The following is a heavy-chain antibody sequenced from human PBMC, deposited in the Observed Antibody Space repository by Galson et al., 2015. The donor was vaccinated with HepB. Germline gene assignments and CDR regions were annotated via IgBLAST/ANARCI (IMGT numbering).Heavy chain of an antibody. V-gene: IGHV3-7*03. Sequence: SLRLSCAASGFSFSTFWMSWFRQPLGKGLERVANIKQDGSETHYADSVKGRFTVFRDNGKMSVYLQMNSLRAEDTAVYYCARYHQSGPEDYWGRGTLVTVSS. CDR2: IKQDGSET. CDR1: GFSFSTFW. J-gene: IGHJ4*02. CDR3: ARYHQSGPEDY. D-gene: IGHD3-3*01.